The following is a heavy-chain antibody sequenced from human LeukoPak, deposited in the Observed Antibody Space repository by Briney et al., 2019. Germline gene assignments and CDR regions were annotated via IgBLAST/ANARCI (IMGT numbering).Heavy chain of an antibody. J-gene: IGHJ4*02. CDR3: AKDPNGSWSFDY. V-gene: IGHV3-33*06. D-gene: IGHD1-26*01. CDR1: GFTFRSYG. Sequence: GRSLRFSCAASGFTFRSYGMHWVRQAPGKGLEWVAVIWYDGSNKYYADSVKGRFTISRDNSKNTLYLQMNSLRAEDTAVYYCAKDPNGSWSFDYWGQGTLVTVSS. CDR2: IWYDGSNK.